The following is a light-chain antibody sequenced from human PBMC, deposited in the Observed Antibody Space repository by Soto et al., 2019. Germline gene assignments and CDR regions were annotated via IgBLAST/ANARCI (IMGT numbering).Light chain of an antibody. V-gene: IGKV3-20*01. CDR3: KQNGSSKT. CDR1: QSVSSSY. Sequence: EIVLTQSPGTLSLSPGERATLSCRASQSVSSSYLAWYQQKPGQAPRLLIYGASSRATGIPDRFSGSGSRTDFTLTISRLEPEDFAVYYCKQNGSSKTFGQGTKVEIK. CDR2: GAS. J-gene: IGKJ1*01.